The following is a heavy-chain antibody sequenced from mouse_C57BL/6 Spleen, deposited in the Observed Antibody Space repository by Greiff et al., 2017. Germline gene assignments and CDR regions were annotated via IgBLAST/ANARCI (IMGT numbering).Heavy chain of an antibody. V-gene: IGHV1-50*01. D-gene: IGHD4-1*01. J-gene: IGHJ3*01. CDR3: AREGLGRGFAY. CDR1: GYTFTSYW. CDR2: IDPSDSYT. Sequence: VQLQQSGAELVKPGASVKLSCKASGYTFTSYWMQWVKQRPGQGLEWIGEIDPSDSYTNYNQKFKGKATLTVDTSSSTAYMQLSSLTSEDSAVYYCAREGLGRGFAYWGQGTLVTVSA.